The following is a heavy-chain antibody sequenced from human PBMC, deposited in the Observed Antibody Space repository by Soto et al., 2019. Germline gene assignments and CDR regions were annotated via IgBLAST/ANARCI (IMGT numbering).Heavy chain of an antibody. CDR3: AKDLNTGSSWYPRGYYGMDV. V-gene: IGHV3-23*01. D-gene: IGHD6-13*01. CDR1: GFTFSSYA. Sequence: HPGGSLRLSCAASGFTFSSYAMSWVRQAPGKGLEWVSAISGSGGSTYYADSVKGRFTISRDNSKNTLYLQMNSLRAEDTAVYYCAKDLNTGSSWYPRGYYGMDVWGQGTTVTVSS. J-gene: IGHJ6*02. CDR2: ISGSGGST.